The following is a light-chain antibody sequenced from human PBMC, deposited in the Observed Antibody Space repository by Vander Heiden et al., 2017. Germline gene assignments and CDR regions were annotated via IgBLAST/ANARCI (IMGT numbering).Light chain of an antibody. CDR2: EVS. J-gene: IGKJ5*01. CDR1: QSLVQRDAQIY. CDR3: MQYTHWPHS. Sequence: DGVLTQSPLSLPVTLGQPASISCRSSQSLVQRDAQIYLSWLHYRPCRSPRLLIYEVSNRDSGVPDRFSGSGSDTDFTLTISRLEPEDIGVYYCMQYTHWPHSFGQGTQLEIK. V-gene: IGKV2-30*02.